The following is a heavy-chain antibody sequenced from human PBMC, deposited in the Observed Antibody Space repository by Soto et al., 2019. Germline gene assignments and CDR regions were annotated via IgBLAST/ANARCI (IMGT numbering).Heavy chain of an antibody. D-gene: IGHD2-15*01. CDR2: ISWKDEK. J-gene: IGHJ4*02. Sequence: QITLKESGPTLLKPTQTLTVTCTFSGLSLSTSGAGVGCSRQSPGKAPEWLALISWKDEKPYNPCLKSRLTITKYNSKNPVVLTMTGLDPVDTATYFCAHRYGANCYRGYGDSLGQATLVTASS. V-gene: IGHV2-5*01. CDR3: AHRYGANCYRGYGDS. CDR1: GLSLSTSGAG.